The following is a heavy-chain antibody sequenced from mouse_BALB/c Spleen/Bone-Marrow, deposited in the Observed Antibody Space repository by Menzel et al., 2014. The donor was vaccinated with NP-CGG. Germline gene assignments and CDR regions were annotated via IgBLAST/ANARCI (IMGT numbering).Heavy chain of an antibody. Sequence: QVQLQQSGAELVKPGTSVKMSCKASGYTFTSYWMQDIFTEXIGDIYPGSDSTNYNEKFKSKATLTVDTSSSTAYMQLSSLTSVDSAVYYCARWDYWGQGTTLTVSS. CDR1: GYTFTSYW. CDR2: IYPGSDST. CDR3: ARWDY. V-gene: IGHV1-55*01. J-gene: IGHJ2*01.